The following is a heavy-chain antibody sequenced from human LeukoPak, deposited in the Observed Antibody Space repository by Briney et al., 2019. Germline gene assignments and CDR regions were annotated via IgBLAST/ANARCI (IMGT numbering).Heavy chain of an antibody. D-gene: IGHD2-15*01. CDR1: GFTFDDYA. CDR3: ARHCSGGSCSDY. V-gene: IGHV3-9*01. CDR2: ISWNSGSI. Sequence: GGSLRLSCAASGFTFDDYAMHWVRQAPGKGLEWVSGISWNSGSIGYADSVKGRFTISRDNAKNSLYLQMNSLRAEDTAVYYCARHCSGGSCSDYWGQGTLVTVSS. J-gene: IGHJ4*02.